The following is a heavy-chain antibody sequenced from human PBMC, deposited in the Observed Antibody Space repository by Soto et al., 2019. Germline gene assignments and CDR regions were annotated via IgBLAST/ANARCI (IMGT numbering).Heavy chain of an antibody. CDR1: GFTFSNYA. Sequence: GGSLRLSCAASGFTFSNYAMNWVRQAPGKGLEWVSGISGSGGGTYYADSVKGRFTISRDNSKNTLYLQMNSLRAEDTAVYYCAKVKAYYYHAQDVWGQGTTVTVSS. J-gene: IGHJ6*02. CDR3: AKVKAYYYHAQDV. V-gene: IGHV3-23*01. CDR2: ISGSGGGT.